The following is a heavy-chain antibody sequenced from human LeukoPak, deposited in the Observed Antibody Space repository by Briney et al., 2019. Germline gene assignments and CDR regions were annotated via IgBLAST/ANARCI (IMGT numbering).Heavy chain of an antibody. V-gene: IGHV1-69*05. CDR2: IIPIFGTA. CDR1: GGTFSSYA. Sequence: ASVKVSCKASGGTFSSYAISWVRQAPGQGLEWMGRIIPIFGTANYAQKFQGRVTITTDESTSTAYMGLSSLRSEDTAVYYCARQRLAYYYDSSGYPFDYWGQGTLVTVSS. CDR3: ARQRLAYYYDSSGYPFDY. D-gene: IGHD3-22*01. J-gene: IGHJ4*02.